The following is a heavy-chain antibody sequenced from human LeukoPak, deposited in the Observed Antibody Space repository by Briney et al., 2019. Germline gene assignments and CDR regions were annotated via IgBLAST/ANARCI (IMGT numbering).Heavy chain of an antibody. CDR3: ARGRRLGYCSSTSCHTTGMP. CDR1: GGSFSGYY. J-gene: IGHJ5*02. D-gene: IGHD2-2*02. V-gene: IGHV4-34*01. CDR2: INHSGST. Sequence: SETLSLTCAVYGGSFSGYYWRWIRQPPGKGLEWIGEINHSGSTNYNPSLKSRVTISVDTSKNQFSLKLSSVTAADTAVYYCARGRRLGYCSSTSCHTTGMPWGQGTLVTVSS.